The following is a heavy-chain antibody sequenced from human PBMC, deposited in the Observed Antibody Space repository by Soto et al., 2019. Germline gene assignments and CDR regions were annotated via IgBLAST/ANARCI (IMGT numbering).Heavy chain of an antibody. D-gene: IGHD6-19*01. Sequence: QVQLQESGPGLVKPSETLSLTCTVSGDSISTYYWSWIRQPPGKGLEWIGHIYYSGSTNYNSSLTSRVTISVDTSKNQFSLNLTSVTAADTAMYYCARHRSKYGSANPFDCWGRGTLVTVSS. V-gene: IGHV4-59*08. CDR3: ARHRSKYGSANPFDC. CDR2: IYYSGST. CDR1: GDSISTYY. J-gene: IGHJ4*02.